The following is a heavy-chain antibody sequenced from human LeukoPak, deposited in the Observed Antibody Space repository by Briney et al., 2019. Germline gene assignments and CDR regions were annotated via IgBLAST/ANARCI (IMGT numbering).Heavy chain of an antibody. J-gene: IGHJ6*03. V-gene: IGHV1-2*02. CDR2: INPNTGGT. D-gene: IGHD5-12*01. Sequence: ASVKVSCKASGYNFTGYYLHWVRQAPGQGLEWMGWINPNTGGTNYAQEFQGRVTMTRDTSISTAYMELSRLRSDDTAVYYCARFYSGYGNYYYYMDVWGKGTTVTVSS. CDR3: ARFYSGYGNYYYYMDV. CDR1: GYNFTGYY.